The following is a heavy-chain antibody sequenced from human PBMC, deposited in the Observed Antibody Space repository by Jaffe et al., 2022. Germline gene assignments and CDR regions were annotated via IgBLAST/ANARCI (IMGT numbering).Heavy chain of an antibody. V-gene: IGHV3-30*02. Sequence: QVQLVESGGGVVQPGGSLRLSCAASGFTFSSYGMHWVRQAPGKGLEWVAFIRYDGSNKYYADSVKGRFTISRDNSKNTLYLQMNSLRAEDTAVYYCAKDLYYYGSGSGTNYFDYWGQGTLVTVSS. CDR1: GFTFSSYG. CDR3: AKDLYYYGSGSGTNYFDY. CDR2: IRYDGSNK. D-gene: IGHD3-10*01. J-gene: IGHJ4*02.